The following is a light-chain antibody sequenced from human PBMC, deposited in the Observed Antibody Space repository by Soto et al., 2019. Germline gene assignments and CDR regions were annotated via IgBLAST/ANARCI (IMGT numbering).Light chain of an antibody. CDR3: QQFNASPLN. Sequence: DLQLTQSPSSLSASVGDRVTISCRASQGISDYFAWYQQKPGKAPKLLIYGASTVQSGVTSRFSGSASGTEYALPISILLPEDFATYWCQQFNASPLNFGGGTKLEIK. V-gene: IGKV1-9*01. CDR1: QGISDY. J-gene: IGKJ4*01. CDR2: GAS.